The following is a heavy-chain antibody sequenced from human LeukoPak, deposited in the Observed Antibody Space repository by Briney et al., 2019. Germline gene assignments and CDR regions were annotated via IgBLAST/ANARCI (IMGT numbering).Heavy chain of an antibody. V-gene: IGHV1-2*02. J-gene: IGHJ6*03. Sequence: ASVKVSCEASGYTFTGYYMHWVRQAPGQGLEWMGWINPNSGGTNYAQKFQGRVTMTRDTSISTAYMELSRLRSDDTAVYYCARVAAARDYYYYYYMGVWGKGTTVTISS. D-gene: IGHD6-6*01. CDR2: INPNSGGT. CDR3: ARVAAARDYYYYYYMGV. CDR1: GYTFTGYY.